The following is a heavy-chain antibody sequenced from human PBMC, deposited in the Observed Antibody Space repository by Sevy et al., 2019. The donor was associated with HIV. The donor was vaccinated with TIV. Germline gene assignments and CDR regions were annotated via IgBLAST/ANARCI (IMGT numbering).Heavy chain of an antibody. V-gene: IGHV1-3*01. CDR3: ARDPYARRAFEY. CDR1: GYTFNTFT. J-gene: IGHJ4*02. D-gene: IGHD3-16*01. Sequence: ASVKVSCKASGYTFNTFTIHWLRQAPGQSLVWMGWLNPGNGNTKSAQHFRGRVTITRDTSARTAYLELTGLTSEDTAAYFCARDPYARRAFEYWGQGTLVTFSS. CDR2: LNPGNGNT.